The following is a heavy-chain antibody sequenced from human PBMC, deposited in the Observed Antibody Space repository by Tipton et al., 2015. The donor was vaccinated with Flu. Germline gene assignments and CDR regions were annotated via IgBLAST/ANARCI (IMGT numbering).Heavy chain of an antibody. CDR3: ARDQGTGPLDY. CDR2: IYYSGST. D-gene: IGHD1-14*01. J-gene: IGHJ4*02. V-gene: IGHV4-59*01. Sequence: TLSLTCTVSGGSISSYYWSWIRQPPGKGLEWIGYIYYSGSTNYNPSLKSRVTISVDTSKNQFSLKLSSVTAADTAVYYCARDQGTGPLDYWGQGTLVTVSS. CDR1: GGSISSYY.